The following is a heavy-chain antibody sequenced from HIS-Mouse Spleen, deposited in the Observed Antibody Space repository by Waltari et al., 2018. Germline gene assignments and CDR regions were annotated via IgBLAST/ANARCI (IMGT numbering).Heavy chain of an antibody. V-gene: IGHV4-38-2*02. Sequence: QVHLQESGPGLVKPSETLSLTCTVSGYSISSGYYWGWTRQPPGKGLEWIGSIYHSGSTYYNPSLKSRVTISVDTSKNQFSLKLSSVTAADTAVYYCARTDLTGGSGFDYWGQGTLVTVSS. CDR1: GYSISSGYY. D-gene: IGHD7-27*01. CDR3: ARTDLTGGSGFDY. CDR2: IYHSGST. J-gene: IGHJ4*02.